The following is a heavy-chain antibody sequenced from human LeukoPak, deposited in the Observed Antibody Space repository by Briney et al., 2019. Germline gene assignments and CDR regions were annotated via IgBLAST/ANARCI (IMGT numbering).Heavy chain of an antibody. V-gene: IGHV3-49*03. CDR1: GFTFGDYA. D-gene: IGHD1-1*01. J-gene: IGHJ4*02. CDR2: IRSKAYGETA. CDR3: TRDRGAYNLYDY. Sequence: GGSLRLSCTASGFTFGDYAMSWIRQAPGKGLEWVGFIRSKAYGETADYAASVKGRFTISRDDSKAIAYLQMNSLKTEDTAVYHGTRDRGAYNLYDYWGQETLVTVSS.